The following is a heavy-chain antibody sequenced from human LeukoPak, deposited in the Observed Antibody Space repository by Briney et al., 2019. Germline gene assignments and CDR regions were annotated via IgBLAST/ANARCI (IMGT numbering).Heavy chain of an antibody. Sequence: GGSLRLSCAASGFTFSSYSMNWVRQAPGKGLEWVSYIISSSSTIYYADSVKGRFTISRDNAKNSLYLQMNSLRDEDTAVYYCGRESSLTDAFDIWGQGTMVTVSS. CDR3: GRESSLTDAFDI. D-gene: IGHD6-6*01. CDR2: IISSSSTI. J-gene: IGHJ3*02. V-gene: IGHV3-48*02. CDR1: GFTFSSYS.